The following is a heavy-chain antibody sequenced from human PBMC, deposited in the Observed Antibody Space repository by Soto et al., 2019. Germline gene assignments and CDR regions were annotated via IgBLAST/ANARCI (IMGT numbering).Heavy chain of an antibody. CDR3: AKEWTYCSSTSCYVNHFDY. Sequence: HPGGSLRLSCAASGFTFSSYAMSWVRQAPGKGLEWVSAISGSGGSTYYADSVKGRFTISRDNSKNTLYLQMNSLRAEDTAVYYCAKEWTYCSSTSCYVNHFDYWGQGTLVTVSS. J-gene: IGHJ4*02. V-gene: IGHV3-23*01. CDR1: GFTFSSYA. CDR2: ISGSGGST. D-gene: IGHD2-2*01.